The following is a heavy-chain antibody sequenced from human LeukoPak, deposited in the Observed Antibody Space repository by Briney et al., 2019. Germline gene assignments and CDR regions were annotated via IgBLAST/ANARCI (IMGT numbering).Heavy chain of an antibody. CDR1: GYTFTSYA. CDR2: INAGNGNT. D-gene: IGHD3-22*01. Sequence: ASVKVSCKASGYTFTSYAMHWVRQAPGQRLEWMGWINAGNGNTKYSQKFQGRVTITRDTSASTAYMELSSLRSEDTAVYYCARVETYYYDSSAPDDAFDIWGQGTMVTVSS. CDR3: ARVETYYYDSSAPDDAFDI. J-gene: IGHJ3*02. V-gene: IGHV1-3*01.